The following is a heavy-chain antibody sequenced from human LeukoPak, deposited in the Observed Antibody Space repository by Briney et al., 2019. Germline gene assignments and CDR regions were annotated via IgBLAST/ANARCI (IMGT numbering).Heavy chain of an antibody. V-gene: IGHV1-69*04. Sequence: SVKVSCKASGGTLSSYAISWVRQAPGQGLEWMGRIIPIFGIANYAQKFQGRVTITADKSTSTAYMELSSLRSEDTAVYYCARDWLDYGGGFDYWGQGTLVTVSS. CDR1: GGTLSSYA. J-gene: IGHJ4*02. D-gene: IGHD4-23*01. CDR2: IIPIFGIA. CDR3: ARDWLDYGGGFDY.